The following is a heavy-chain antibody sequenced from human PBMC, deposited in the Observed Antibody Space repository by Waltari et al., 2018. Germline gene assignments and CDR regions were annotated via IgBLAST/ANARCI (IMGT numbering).Heavy chain of an antibody. D-gene: IGHD5-12*01. CDR1: GYSISSGYY. CDR3: AKYSGYDFDY. V-gene: IGHV4-38-2*02. J-gene: IGHJ4*02. Sequence: QVQLQESGPGLVKPSETLSLTCTVSGYSISSGYYWGWSRQPPGKGLEWIGSIYHSGSTYYNPSLKSRVTISVDTSKNQFSLKLSSMTAADTAVYYCAKYSGYDFDYWGQGTLVTVSS. CDR2: IYHSGST.